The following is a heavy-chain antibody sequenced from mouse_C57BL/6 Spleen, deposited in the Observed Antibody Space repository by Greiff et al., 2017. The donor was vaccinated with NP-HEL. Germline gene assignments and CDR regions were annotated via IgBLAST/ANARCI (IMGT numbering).Heavy chain of an antibody. J-gene: IGHJ3*01. D-gene: IGHD1-1*01. Sequence: QVQLQQPGAELVMPGASVKLSCKASGYTFTSYWMHWVKQRPGQGLEWIGEIDPSDSYTNYNQKFKGKSTLTVDKSSSTAYMQLSSLTSEDSAVYYCARLGYYGSSSGFAYWGQGTLVTVSA. V-gene: IGHV1-69*01. CDR3: ARLGYYGSSSGFAY. CDR1: GYTFTSYW. CDR2: IDPSDSYT.